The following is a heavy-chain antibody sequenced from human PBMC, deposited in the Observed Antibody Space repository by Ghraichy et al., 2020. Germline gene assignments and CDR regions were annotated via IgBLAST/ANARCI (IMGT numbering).Heavy chain of an antibody. CDR1: GFTFSSYA. J-gene: IGHJ2*01. Sequence: GGSLRLSCAASGFTFSSYAMSWVRQAPGKGLEWVSAISGSGGSTYYADSVKGRFTISRDNSKNTLYLQMNSLRAEDTAVYYCAKDRGGGGSYFYWYFDLWGRGTLVTVSS. V-gene: IGHV3-23*01. D-gene: IGHD1-26*01. CDR2: ISGSGGST. CDR3: AKDRGGGGSYFYWYFDL.